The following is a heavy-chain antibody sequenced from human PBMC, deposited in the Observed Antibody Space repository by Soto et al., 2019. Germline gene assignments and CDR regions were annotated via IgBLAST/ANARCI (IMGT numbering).Heavy chain of an antibody. D-gene: IGHD2-15*01. V-gene: IGHV4-39*01. J-gene: IGHJ5*02. CDR2: IYYSGST. Sequence: SETLSLACTVSGGSISSSSYYWGWIRQPPGKGLERIGSIYYSGSTYYNPSLKSRVTISVDTSKNQFSLKLSSVTAADTAVYYCARLGSRRWFDPWGQGTLVTVSS. CDR3: ARLGSRRWFDP. CDR1: GGSISSSSYY.